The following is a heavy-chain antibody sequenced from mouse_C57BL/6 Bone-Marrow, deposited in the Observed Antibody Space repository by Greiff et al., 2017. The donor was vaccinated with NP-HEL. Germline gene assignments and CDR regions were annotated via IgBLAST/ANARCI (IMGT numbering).Heavy chain of an antibody. CDR2: ISYDGSN. Sequence: VQLKESGPGLVKPSQSLSLTCSVTGYSITSGYYWNWIRQFPGNKLEWMGYISYDGSNNYNPSLKNRISITRDTSKNQFFLKLNSVTTEDTATYYCARPDYYGSSFDYWGQGTTLTVSS. CDR1: GYSITSGYY. V-gene: IGHV3-6*01. CDR3: ARPDYYGSSFDY. D-gene: IGHD1-1*01. J-gene: IGHJ2*01.